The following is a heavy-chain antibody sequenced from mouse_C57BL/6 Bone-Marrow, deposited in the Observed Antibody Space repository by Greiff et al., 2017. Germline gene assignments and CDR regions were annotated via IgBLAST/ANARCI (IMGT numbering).Heavy chain of an antibody. CDR1: GFTFSDYG. CDR3: AKDYYDYSWFAY. D-gene: IGHD2-4*01. CDR2: LSSVSSTI. J-gene: IGHJ3*01. V-gene: IGHV5-17*01. Sequence: EVKLMESGGGLVKPGGSLTLSCAASGFTFSDYGMHWVRQAPGQGLEWVAYLSSVSSTIYYADTVKGRFTITRDNAKNTLFRKMTSLRSEDTAVYYCAKDYYDYSWFAYWGQGTLVTVSA.